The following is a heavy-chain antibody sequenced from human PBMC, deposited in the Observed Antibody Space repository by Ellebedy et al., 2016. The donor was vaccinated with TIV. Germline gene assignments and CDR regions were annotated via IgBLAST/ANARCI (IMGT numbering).Heavy chain of an antibody. Sequence: ASVKVSXXASGYTFSGNYLHWVRQAPGQGLERMGWINPKSGGTHFAQKFQGRVTVTRDTSITTAYMELNSLISDDTAVYYCARDRAEGASSSGFDLWGQGTVVTVSS. D-gene: IGHD6-6*01. V-gene: IGHV1-2*02. J-gene: IGHJ3*01. CDR1: GYTFSGNY. CDR3: ARDRAEGASSSGFDL. CDR2: INPKSGGT.